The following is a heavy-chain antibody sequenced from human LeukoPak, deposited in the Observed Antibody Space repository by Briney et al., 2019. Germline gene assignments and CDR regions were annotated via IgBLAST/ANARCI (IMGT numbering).Heavy chain of an antibody. CDR2: INRSGST. Sequence: PSETLSLTCAVYGGSFSGYYWSWIRQPPGKGLEWIGEINRSGSTNYNPSLKSRVTISVDTSKNQFSLKLSSVTAADTAVYYCARGGRGSRNGSRRYFDYWGQGTLVTVSS. V-gene: IGHV4-34*01. J-gene: IGHJ4*02. CDR3: ARGGRGSRNGSRRYFDY. CDR1: GGSFSGYY. D-gene: IGHD3-10*01.